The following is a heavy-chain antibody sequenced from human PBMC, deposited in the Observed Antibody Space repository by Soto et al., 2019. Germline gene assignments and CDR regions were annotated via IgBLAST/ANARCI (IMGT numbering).Heavy chain of an antibody. CDR2: IKQDGSEK. V-gene: IGHV3-7*01. D-gene: IGHD3-16*02. CDR1: GFTFSEHW. CDR3: AGLRSGY. Sequence: EVQLVESGGGLVQPGGSLRLSCAASGFTFSEHWMNWVRQAPGKGLEWVANIKQDGSEKHYVDSVKGRFTVSRDNAKNSLYLQMDSLRVEGTAVYYCAGLRSGYWGQGTLVTVSS. J-gene: IGHJ4*02.